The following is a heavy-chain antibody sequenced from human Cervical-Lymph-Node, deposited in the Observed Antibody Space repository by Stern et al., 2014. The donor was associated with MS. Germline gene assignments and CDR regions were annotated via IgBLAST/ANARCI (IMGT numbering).Heavy chain of an antibody. Sequence: QVQLQESGPGLVKPSQTMSLTCSVSGGTVSNGAYYWNWVRQAHEQGLECIGYIYHSGITHYNPSLKGRVTMSVDTSKNQFSLRLTSVTVTDTAVYYCARDWGNCSSTSCSDALDIWGQGRMVTVSS. J-gene: IGHJ3*02. V-gene: IGHV4-31*03. CDR3: ARDWGNCSSTSCSDALDI. CDR1: GGTVSNGAYY. CDR2: IYHSGIT. D-gene: IGHD2-2*01.